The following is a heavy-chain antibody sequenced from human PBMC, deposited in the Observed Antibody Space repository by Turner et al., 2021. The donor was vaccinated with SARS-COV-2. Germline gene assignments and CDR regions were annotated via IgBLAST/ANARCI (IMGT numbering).Heavy chain of an antibody. D-gene: IGHD3-22*01. Sequence: EVQLVGSRGGLVQPGWSPGLSWPASAFTFCCFWWNCVLQALGKGLEWVANIKQEGSGEFYVEAGEGRFTNSRDNAKNSLYQKMNSMRAEDTAVYYCARDTPTYYYDSSGYYAEWYFDYWGQGTLVTVSS. V-gene: IGHV3-7*01. CDR3: ARDTPTYYYDSSGYYAEWYFDY. CDR2: IKQEGSGE. J-gene: IGHJ4*02. CDR1: AFTFCCFW.